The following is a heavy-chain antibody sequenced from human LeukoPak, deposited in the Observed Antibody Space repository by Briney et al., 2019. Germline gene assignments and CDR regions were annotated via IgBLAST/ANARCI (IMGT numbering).Heavy chain of an antibody. J-gene: IGHJ5*02. Sequence: AGTLSLSCVASGGSISTYYWSWVRQPPGKGLEWVGYIYYSGSTNYKPSLKSRVTISVDTSKNQFSLKLSSVTAADTAVYYCARGYYDVWSGQNWFDPWGQGTLVTVSS. CDR3: ARGYYDVWSGQNWFDP. CDR1: GGSISTYY. CDR2: IYYSGST. D-gene: IGHD3-3*01. V-gene: IGHV4-59*08.